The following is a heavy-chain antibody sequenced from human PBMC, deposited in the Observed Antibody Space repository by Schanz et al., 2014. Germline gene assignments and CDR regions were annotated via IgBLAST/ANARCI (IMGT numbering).Heavy chain of an antibody. D-gene: IGHD3-10*01. V-gene: IGHV3-23*01. CDR3: ARAQGVIRLYYGVDV. CDR1: GVTFSSYA. CDR2: ISGSGAST. J-gene: IGHJ6*02. Sequence: EVQLLESGGGFVQPGGSLRLSCVASGVTFSSYAMSWVRQASGKGLEWVSAISGSGASTYYADSVKGRFTISRDNSKNTLYLQMNSLRAEDTAVYYCARAQGVIRLYYGVDVWGQGTTVTVSS.